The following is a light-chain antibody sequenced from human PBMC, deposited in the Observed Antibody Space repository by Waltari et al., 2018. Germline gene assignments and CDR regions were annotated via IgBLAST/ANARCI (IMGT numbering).Light chain of an antibody. CDR3: EQSYSSPYT. CDR1: QSISSY. Sequence: DIQMTQSPSSLSASVGDRVTITCRASQSISSYLNWYQQNPGKAPKLLIYAASSLQSGVPSRFSGSGSGTDFTLTISSLQPEEFATYYCEQSYSSPYTVGQGTKGE. CDR2: AAS. V-gene: IGKV1-39*01. J-gene: IGKJ2*01.